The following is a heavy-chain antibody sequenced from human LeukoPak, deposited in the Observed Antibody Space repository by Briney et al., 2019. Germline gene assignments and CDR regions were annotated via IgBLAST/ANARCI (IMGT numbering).Heavy chain of an antibody. J-gene: IGHJ4*02. V-gene: IGHV4-31*03. CDR3: ARAAMADVYFDY. CDR1: GGSISSGGYY. Sequence: SETLSLTCTVSGGSISSGGYYWSWIRQHPGKGLEWIGYIYYSGSTYYNPSLKSRVTISVDTSKNQFSLKLTSVTAADTAVYYCARAAMADVYFDYWGQGTLVTVSS. D-gene: IGHD5-18*01. CDR2: IYYSGST.